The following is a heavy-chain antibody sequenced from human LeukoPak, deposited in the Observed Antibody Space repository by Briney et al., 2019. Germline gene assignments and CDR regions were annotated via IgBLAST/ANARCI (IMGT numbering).Heavy chain of an antibody. CDR3: ARAITTVTTTSVSG. V-gene: IGHV3-21*01. D-gene: IGHD4-11*01. Sequence: SGGSLRLSCAASGFTFSSYSMNWVRQAPGKGLEWVSSISSSSSYIYYADSVKGRFTISRDNAKNSLYLQMNSLRAEDTAVYYCARAITTVTTTSVSGWGQGTLVTVSS. CDR1: GFTFSSYS. J-gene: IGHJ4*02. CDR2: ISSSSSYI.